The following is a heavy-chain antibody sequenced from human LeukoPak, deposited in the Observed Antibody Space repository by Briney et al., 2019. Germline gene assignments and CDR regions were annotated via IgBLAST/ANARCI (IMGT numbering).Heavy chain of an antibody. D-gene: IGHD5-24*01. J-gene: IGHJ4*01. CDR1: GFTFSSYT. CDR2: ISSSRSYI. V-gene: IGHV3-21*01. Sequence: GGSLRLSCAASGFTFSSYTMKWVRQAPGEGLEGVSSISSSRSYIYYADSVKGRFTISRDNAKNSLYLQMNSLRAEDTAVYYCARVLESEMATIGATDYWGQGTLVTVSS. CDR3: ARVLESEMATIGATDY.